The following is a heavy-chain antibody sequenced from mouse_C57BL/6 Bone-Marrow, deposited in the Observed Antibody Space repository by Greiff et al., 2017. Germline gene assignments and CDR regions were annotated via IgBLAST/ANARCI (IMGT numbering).Heavy chain of an antibody. V-gene: IGHV1-47*01. Sequence: VQLQQSGAELVQPGASVKMSCKASGYTFTTYPIEWMKQNHGKSLEWIGNFNPYNDDTKYNEKFKGKATFTVEKSSSTVYLALSRLTSDDAAVYYCARREHGPREFAYWGQGTLVTVSA. D-gene: IGHD1-2*01. CDR2: FNPYNDDT. CDR1: GYTFTTYP. CDR3: ARREHGPREFAY. J-gene: IGHJ3*01.